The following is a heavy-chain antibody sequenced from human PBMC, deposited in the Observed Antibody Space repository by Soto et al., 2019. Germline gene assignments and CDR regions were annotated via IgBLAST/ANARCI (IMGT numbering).Heavy chain of an antibody. CDR2: IRGSGGST. Sequence: EVQLLESGGGLVQPGGSLRLSCVASGFTFSRYARSWGLQAPGKGLEWVSAIRGSGGSTYYADSVKGRFTISRDNSKNALYLQMNSLRAEDTAVYYCAKLSSYGGYFDYWGQGTLVTVSS. CDR3: AKLSSYGGYFDY. V-gene: IGHV3-23*01. CDR1: GFTFSRYA. J-gene: IGHJ4*02. D-gene: IGHD4-17*01.